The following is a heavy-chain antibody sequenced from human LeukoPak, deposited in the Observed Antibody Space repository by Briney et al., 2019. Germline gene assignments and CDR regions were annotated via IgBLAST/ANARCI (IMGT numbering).Heavy chain of an antibody. V-gene: IGHV1-69*05. Sequence: SVKVSCKASGGTFSSYAISWVRQAPGQGLEWMGRIIPIFGTANYAQKFQGRVTIITDESTSTAYMELSSLRSEDTAVYYCASGYYYGSGSYVYWGQGTLVTVSS. D-gene: IGHD3-10*01. CDR2: IIPIFGTA. CDR1: GGTFSSYA. CDR3: ASGYYYGSGSYVY. J-gene: IGHJ4*02.